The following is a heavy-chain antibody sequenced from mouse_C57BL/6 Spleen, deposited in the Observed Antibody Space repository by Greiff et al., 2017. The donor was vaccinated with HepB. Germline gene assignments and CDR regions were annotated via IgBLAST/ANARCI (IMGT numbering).Heavy chain of an antibody. J-gene: IGHJ2*01. CDR2: ISDGGSYT. CDR1: GFTFSSYA. D-gene: IGHD3-3*01. V-gene: IGHV5-4*01. CDR3: ARDVGDFDY. Sequence: EVKVVESGGGLVKPGGSLKLSCAASGFTFSSYAMSWVRQTPEKRLEWVATISDGGSYTYYPDNVKGRFTISRDNAKNNLYLQMSHLKSEDTAMYYCARDVGDFDYWGQGTTLTVSS.